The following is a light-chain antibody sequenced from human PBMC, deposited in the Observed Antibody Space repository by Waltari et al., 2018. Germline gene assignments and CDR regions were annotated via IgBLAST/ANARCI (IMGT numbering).Light chain of an antibody. Sequence: SVLTQSPRTLSLSPAERATLSCRASQGVSMDLAWYQHKPGQAPRLLIYGASNRASGIPERFSGSGSGTDFSLTISRLEPEDFAVYYCQHYESLPVTFGQGTKVEIK. V-gene: IGKV3-20*01. CDR2: GAS. J-gene: IGKJ1*01. CDR3: QHYESLPVT. CDR1: QGVSMD.